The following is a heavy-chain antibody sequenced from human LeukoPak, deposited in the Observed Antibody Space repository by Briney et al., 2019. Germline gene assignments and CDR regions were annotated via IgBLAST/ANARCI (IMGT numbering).Heavy chain of an antibody. D-gene: IGHD3-22*01. J-gene: IGHJ4*02. CDR3: SRYRSSTRGGSDYPQAHFDY. V-gene: IGHV4-39*01. Sequence: SETLSLTCSLSRAYDCSRGYYWGWIRQPPGKGLEWIGGIFHSGSTYYNPSLKSRVTISVDTSHNRFSLKMNSVTAPHTAVYFGSRYRSSTRGGSDYPQAHFDYWGQGTLVTVSS. CDR1: RAYDCSRGYY. CDR2: IFHSGST.